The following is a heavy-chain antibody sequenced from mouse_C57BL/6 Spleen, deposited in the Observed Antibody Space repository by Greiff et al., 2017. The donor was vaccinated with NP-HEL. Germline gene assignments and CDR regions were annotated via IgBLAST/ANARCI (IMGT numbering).Heavy chain of an antibody. CDR3: AIYGNYYAMDY. Sequence: QVQLKQSGPGLVQPSQSLSITCTVSGFSLTSYGVHWVRQSPGKGLEWLGVIWRGGSTDYNAAFISRLSISKDNSKSQVFFKMNSLQADDTAIYYCAIYGNYYAMDYWGQGTSVTVSS. J-gene: IGHJ4*01. CDR1: GFSLTSYG. D-gene: IGHD2-1*01. CDR2: IWRGGST. V-gene: IGHV2-2*01.